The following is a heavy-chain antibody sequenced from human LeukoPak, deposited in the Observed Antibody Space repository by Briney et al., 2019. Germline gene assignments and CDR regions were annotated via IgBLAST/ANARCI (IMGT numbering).Heavy chain of an antibody. Sequence: ASVKVSCKASGYTFTGYYMHWVRQAPGQGPEWMGWISPNNGDTRYSQKVQGRVTMTTDTSISTAYMELSGLTSDDTAVYCCAAPGYKYGYVLDHWGQGTLVTVSS. CDR1: GYTFTGYY. D-gene: IGHD5-18*01. V-gene: IGHV1-2*02. CDR3: AAPGYKYGYVLDH. CDR2: ISPNNGDT. J-gene: IGHJ4*02.